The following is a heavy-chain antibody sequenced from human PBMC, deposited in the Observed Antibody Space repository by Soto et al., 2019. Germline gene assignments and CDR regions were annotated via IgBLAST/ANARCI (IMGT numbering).Heavy chain of an antibody. V-gene: IGHV4-39*07. CDR1: GGSISSSSYY. Sequence: SETLSLTCTVSGGSISSSSYYWGWIRQPPGKGLEWIGSIYYSGSTYYNPSLKSRVTISVDTSTNQFSLKLSSVPAADTAVYYCASPGEVAAGAFDIWGQGTMVTVSS. J-gene: IGHJ3*02. CDR3: ASPGEVAAGAFDI. D-gene: IGHD2-15*01. CDR2: IYYSGST.